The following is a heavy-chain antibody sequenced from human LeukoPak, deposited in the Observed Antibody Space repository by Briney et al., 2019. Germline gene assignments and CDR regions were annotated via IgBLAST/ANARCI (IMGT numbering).Heavy chain of an antibody. Sequence: GGSLRLSCAASGFIFSNYGMTWVRQAPGKGLEWVSSITSSSSYIYYADSVKGRFTISRDNAKNSLYLQMSSLRAEDTAVYYCAREMLAAVAAQSWGQGTLVTVSS. V-gene: IGHV3-21*01. D-gene: IGHD6-19*01. CDR1: GFIFSNYG. CDR2: ITSSSSYI. J-gene: IGHJ5*02. CDR3: AREMLAAVAAQS.